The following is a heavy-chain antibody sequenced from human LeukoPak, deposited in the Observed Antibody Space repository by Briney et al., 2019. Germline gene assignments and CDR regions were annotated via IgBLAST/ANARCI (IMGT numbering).Heavy chain of an antibody. J-gene: IGHJ5*02. D-gene: IGHD2-15*01. V-gene: IGHV4-39*01. Sequence: SETLSLTCTVSGGSISSSSYYWGWIRQPPGKGLEWIGSIYYSGSTYYNPSLKSRVTISVDTSKNQFSLKLSSVTAADTAVYYCAACTNIVVVVAATPWFDPWGQGTRVTVSS. CDR3: AACTNIVVVVAATPWFDP. CDR1: GGSISSSSYY. CDR2: IYYSGST.